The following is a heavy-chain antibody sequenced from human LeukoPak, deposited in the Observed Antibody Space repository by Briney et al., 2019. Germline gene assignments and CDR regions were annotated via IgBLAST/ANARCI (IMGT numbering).Heavy chain of an antibody. CDR3: ARSQLDYYFDY. Sequence: GGSLRLSCAASGFTFSSYGMHWVRQAPGKGLEWVAVISYDGSNKYYADSVKGRFTISRDNSKNTLYLQMNSLRAEDTAVYYCARSQLDYYFDYWGQGTLVTVSS. CDR1: GFTFSSYG. D-gene: IGHD6-6*01. CDR2: ISYDGSNK. V-gene: IGHV3-30*03. J-gene: IGHJ4*02.